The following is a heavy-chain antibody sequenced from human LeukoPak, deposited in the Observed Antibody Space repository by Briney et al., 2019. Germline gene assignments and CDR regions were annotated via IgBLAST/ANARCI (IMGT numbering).Heavy chain of an antibody. V-gene: IGHV1-18*01. Sequence: GASVKVSCKASGYTFTSYDINWVRQATGQGLEWMGWISAYNGNTNYAQKLQGRVTMTTDTSTSTAYMELRSLRSDDTAVYYCARDKAVAGYLFDYWGQGTLVTVSS. D-gene: IGHD6-19*01. CDR1: GYTFTSYD. CDR2: ISAYNGNT. CDR3: ARDKAVAGYLFDY. J-gene: IGHJ4*02.